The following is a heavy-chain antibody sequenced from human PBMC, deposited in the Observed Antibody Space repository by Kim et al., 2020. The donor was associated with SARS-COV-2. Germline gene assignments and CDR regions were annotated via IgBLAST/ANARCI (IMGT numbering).Heavy chain of an antibody. Sequence: GESLKISCKGSGYSFTSYWIGWVRQMPGKGLEWMGIIYPGDSDTRYSPSFQGQVTISADKSISTAYLQWSSLKASDTAMYYCARRSYGSSGVWLPNVNWYFDLWGRGTLVTVSS. CDR1: GYSFTSYW. D-gene: IGHD6-6*01. J-gene: IGHJ2*01. CDR3: ARRSYGSSGVWLPNVNWYFDL. CDR2: IYPGDSDT. V-gene: IGHV5-51*01.